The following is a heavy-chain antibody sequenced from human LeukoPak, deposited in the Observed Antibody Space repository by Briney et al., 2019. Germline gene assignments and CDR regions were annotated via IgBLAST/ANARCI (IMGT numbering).Heavy chain of an antibody. Sequence: GASEKVSCKASGYTFTSYYMHWVRQAPGQGLEWMGIINPIGGSTSYAQKFQGRVAMTRDTSTSTVYMELSSLRSEDTAVYYCARPHCSSTDCHPPEWFDPWGQGTLVTVSS. CDR3: ARPHCSSTDCHPPEWFDP. V-gene: IGHV1-46*01. CDR1: GYTFTSYY. CDR2: INPIGGST. J-gene: IGHJ5*02. D-gene: IGHD2-2*01.